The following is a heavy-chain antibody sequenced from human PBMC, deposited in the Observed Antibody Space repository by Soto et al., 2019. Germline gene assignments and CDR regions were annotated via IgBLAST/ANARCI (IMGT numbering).Heavy chain of an antibody. D-gene: IGHD6-13*01. CDR3: AKHNSSWYEFDP. CDR1: GGSVSSGSYY. Sequence: KPSETLSLTCTVSGGSVSSGSYYWSWIRQPPGKGLEWIGYIYYSGSTNYNPSLKSRVTISVDTSKNQFSLKLSSVTAADTAVYYCAKHNSSWYEFDPWGQGTLVTVSS. J-gene: IGHJ5*02. CDR2: IYYSGST. V-gene: IGHV4-61*01.